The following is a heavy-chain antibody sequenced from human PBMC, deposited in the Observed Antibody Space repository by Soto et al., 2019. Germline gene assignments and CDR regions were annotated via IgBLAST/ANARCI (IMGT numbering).Heavy chain of an antibody. CDR1: GFTFSSYA. J-gene: IGHJ4*02. V-gene: IGHV3-23*01. Sequence: EVQLLESGGGLVQPGGSLRLSCAASGFTFSSYAMSWFRQAPGKGLEWVSAISGSGGSTYYADSVKGRFNSSRDTSKNTLYLQMNSLRAEDTAVYYCEKIRAFDYWGQGTLVTVSS. CDR3: EKIRAFDY. CDR2: ISGSGGST.